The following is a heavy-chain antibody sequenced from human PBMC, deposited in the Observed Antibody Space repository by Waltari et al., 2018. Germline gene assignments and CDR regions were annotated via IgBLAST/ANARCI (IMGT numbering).Heavy chain of an antibody. J-gene: IGHJ4*02. CDR3: ARTAFPARVSPGGFDY. D-gene: IGHD2-15*01. V-gene: IGHV1-69*01. Sequence: QEQLVQSGVVVKKSGSLVTVYRKATGGTFSSYALSGVRRARAQGLGWLGGTLPVWGTANYTQKIKGSVAMPADESTSTAYMELSSLRSEDTAVYYCARTAFPARVSPGGFDYWGQGTLVTVSS. CDR2: TLPVWGTA. CDR1: GGTFSSYA.